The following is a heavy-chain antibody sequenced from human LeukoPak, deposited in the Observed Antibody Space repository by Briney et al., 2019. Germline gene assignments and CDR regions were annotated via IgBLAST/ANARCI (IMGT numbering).Heavy chain of an antibody. CDR3: ARGRGYSGYVNPTDY. CDR2: INPNSGGT. CDR1: GYTFTGYY. Sequence: ASVKVSCKASGYTFTGYYMHWVRQAPGQGLEWMGWINPNSGGTNYAQKFQGRVTMTRDTSISTAYMELSRLRSDDTAVYYCARGRGYSGYVNPTDYWGQGTLVTVSS. J-gene: IGHJ4*02. D-gene: IGHD5-12*01. V-gene: IGHV1-2*02.